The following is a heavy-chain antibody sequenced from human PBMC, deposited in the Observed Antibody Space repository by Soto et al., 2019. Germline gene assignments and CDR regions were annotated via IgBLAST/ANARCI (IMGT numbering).Heavy chain of an antibody. CDR1: GGSVSNKTYY. D-gene: IGHD6-25*01. CDR3: ARTAAVPNTLRSRYFFDY. CDR2: VYYSGTT. J-gene: IGHJ4*02. Sequence: PSETLSLTCSVSGGSVSNKTYYWSWIRQPPGKRLEWIGYVYYSGTTNYNPSLKSRVTISVDLSKNQFSLRLSSVTTADTALYYCARTAAVPNTLRSRYFFDYWGQGTLVTVSS. V-gene: IGHV4-61*01.